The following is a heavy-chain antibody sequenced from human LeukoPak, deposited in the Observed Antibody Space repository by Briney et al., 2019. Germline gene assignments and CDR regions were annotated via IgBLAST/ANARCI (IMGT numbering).Heavy chain of an antibody. CDR2: IRYDGSNK. V-gene: IGHV3-30*02. D-gene: IGHD2-2*01. CDR3: AKDLLVVPAATNAIDY. J-gene: IGHJ4*02. Sequence: GGSLRLSCAASGFTFSSYGMHWVRQAPGKGLEWVAFIRYDGSNKYYADSVKGRFTISRDNSKNTLYLQMNSLRAEDTAVYYCAKDLLVVPAATNAIDYWGQGTLVTVSS. CDR1: GFTFSSYG.